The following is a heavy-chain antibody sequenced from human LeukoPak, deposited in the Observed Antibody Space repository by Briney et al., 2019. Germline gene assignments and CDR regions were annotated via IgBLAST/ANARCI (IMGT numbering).Heavy chain of an antibody. CDR1: AFTFSHYS. Sequence: GGSLRLSCAASAFTFSHYSMNWVRQAPGKGLEWVSYISSSGSTIYYADSVKGRFTISRDNAKNSLYLQMNSLRAEDTAVYYCAELGITMIGGVWGKGTTVTISS. J-gene: IGHJ6*04. D-gene: IGHD3-10*02. V-gene: IGHV3-48*04. CDR2: ISSSGSTI. CDR3: AELGITMIGGV.